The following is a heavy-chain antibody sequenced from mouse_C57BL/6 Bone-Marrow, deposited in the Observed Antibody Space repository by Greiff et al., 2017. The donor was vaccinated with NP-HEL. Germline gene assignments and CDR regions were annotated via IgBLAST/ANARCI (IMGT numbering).Heavy chain of an antibody. CDR3: TTFDYDWLAY. CDR1: GFNIKDDY. V-gene: IGHV14-4*01. J-gene: IGHJ3*01. Sequence: EVQLQQSGAELVRPGASVKLSCTASGFNIKDDYMHWVKQRPEQGLEWIGWIDPENGDTEYASKFQGKATITADTSSNTAYLQLSSLTSEDTAVYYCTTFDYDWLAYWGQGTLVTVSA. D-gene: IGHD2-4*01. CDR2: IDPENGDT.